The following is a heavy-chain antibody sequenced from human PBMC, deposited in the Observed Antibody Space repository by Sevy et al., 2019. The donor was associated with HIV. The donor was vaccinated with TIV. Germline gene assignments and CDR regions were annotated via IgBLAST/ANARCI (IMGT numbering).Heavy chain of an antibody. CDR1: GFTFSSYW. Sequence: GGSLRLSCAASGFTFSSYWMHWVRQAPGKGLEWVSYISSSGTIYYADSVKGQFTISRDNAKNSLYLQMNSLRDEDTAVYYCAREAGVGPYYFDSWGQGTLVTVSS. V-gene: IGHV3-48*02. CDR3: AREAGVGPYYFDS. CDR2: ISSSGTI. D-gene: IGHD3-16*01. J-gene: IGHJ4*02.